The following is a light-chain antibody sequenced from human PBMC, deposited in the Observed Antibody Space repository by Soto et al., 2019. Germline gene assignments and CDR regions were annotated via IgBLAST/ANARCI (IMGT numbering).Light chain of an antibody. CDR1: QSISRW. V-gene: IGKV1-5*03. CDR2: KTS. Sequence: DIELTQSPSTLSASVGDRVTITCRASQSISRWLAWYQQKPGKAPNFLIYKTSNLESGIPPTLSGSGSGTDSTLTISSLQPDDCATYSCQYYNDYCWTFGQGTKVEIK. J-gene: IGKJ1*01. CDR3: QYYNDYCWT.